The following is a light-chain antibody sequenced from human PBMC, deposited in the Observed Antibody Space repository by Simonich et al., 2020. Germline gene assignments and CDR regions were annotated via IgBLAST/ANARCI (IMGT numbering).Light chain of an antibody. Sequence: QSVLTQPPSASGTPGQRVTISCSGSSSNNGSNTVNWYQQLPGTAPKLLIYRNNQRPSGVPDRFSGSKSGTSASLAISWLQSEDEADYYCAAWDDSLNGWVFGGGTKLTVL. V-gene: IGLV1-44*01. CDR3: AAWDDSLNGWV. J-gene: IGLJ3*02. CDR1: SSNNGSNT. CDR2: RNN.